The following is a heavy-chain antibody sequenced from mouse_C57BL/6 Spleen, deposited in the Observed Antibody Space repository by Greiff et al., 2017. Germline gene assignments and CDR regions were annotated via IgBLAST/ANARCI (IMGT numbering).Heavy chain of an antibody. V-gene: IGHV1-22*01. CDR1: GYTFTDYN. Sequence: VQLQQSGPELVKPGASVKMSCKASGYTFTDYNMHWVKQSHGKSLEWIGYINPNNGGTSYNQKFKGKATLTVNKSSSTAYMELRSLTSEDSAVYYCARGYGSSTAWFAYWGQGTLVTVSA. CDR2: INPNNGGT. CDR3: ARGYGSSTAWFAY. D-gene: IGHD1-1*01. J-gene: IGHJ3*01.